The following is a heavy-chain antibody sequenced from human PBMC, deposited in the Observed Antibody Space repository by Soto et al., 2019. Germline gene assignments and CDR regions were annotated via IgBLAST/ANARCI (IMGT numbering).Heavy chain of an antibody. J-gene: IGHJ5*02. CDR3: ARECGGDCYGWFDP. V-gene: IGHV4-59*01. D-gene: IGHD2-21*02. Sequence: SETLSLTCTVSGGSISSYYWSWIRQPPGKGLEWIGYIYYSGSTNYNPSLKSRVTISVNTSKNQFSLKLSSVTAADTAVYYCARECGGDCYGWFDPWGQGTLVTVSS. CDR1: GGSISSYY. CDR2: IYYSGST.